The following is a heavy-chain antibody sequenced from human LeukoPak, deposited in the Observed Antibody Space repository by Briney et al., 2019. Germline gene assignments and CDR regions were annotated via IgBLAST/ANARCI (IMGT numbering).Heavy chain of an antibody. CDR2: LSWHSGSI. Sequence: GSSLRLSCVASGFKFNDYAMHWGRQAPGKGLEWVSGLSWHSGSIGYAESVKGRFIISRDNDKYSLYLEMNSLRPEDSALYYCAKETKGGENLYYFDYWGRGTLVTVSS. V-gene: IGHV3-9*01. CDR1: GFKFNDYA. D-gene: IGHD3-16*01. J-gene: IGHJ4*02. CDR3: AKETKGGENLYYFDY.